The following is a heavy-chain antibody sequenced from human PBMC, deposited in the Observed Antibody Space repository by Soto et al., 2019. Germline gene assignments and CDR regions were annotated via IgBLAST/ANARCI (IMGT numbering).Heavy chain of an antibody. CDR3: ARDRTGTSMYYAFDI. Sequence: GGSLRLSCAASGFTVSSNYMSWVRQAPGKGLEWVSVIYSGGSTYYADSVKGRFTISRDNSKNTLYLQMNSLRAEDTAVYYCARDRTGTSMYYAFDIWGQGTMVTVSS. CDR1: GFTVSSNY. J-gene: IGHJ3*02. V-gene: IGHV3-66*01. CDR2: IYSGGST. D-gene: IGHD1-7*01.